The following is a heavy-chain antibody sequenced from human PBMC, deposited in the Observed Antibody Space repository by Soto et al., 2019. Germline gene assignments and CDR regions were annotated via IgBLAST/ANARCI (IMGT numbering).Heavy chain of an antibody. V-gene: IGHV3-33*01. CDR2: IWYDGSNK. D-gene: IGHD6-19*01. Sequence: QVQLVESGGGVVQPGRSLRLSCAASGFTFSSYGMHWVRQAPGKGLEWVAVIWYDGSNKYYADSVKGRFTISRGNSKNTLYLQMNSLRAEDTAVYYCARTRSGQNWYFDLWGRGTLVTVSS. J-gene: IGHJ2*01. CDR1: GFTFSSYG. CDR3: ARTRSGQNWYFDL.